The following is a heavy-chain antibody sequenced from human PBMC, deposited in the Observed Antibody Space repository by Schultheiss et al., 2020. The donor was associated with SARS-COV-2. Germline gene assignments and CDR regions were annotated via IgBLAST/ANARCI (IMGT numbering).Heavy chain of an antibody. D-gene: IGHD5-18*01. Sequence: GALRLSFAASGFTFSDHYMDWVRQAPGKGLEWVGRIRNKANSYTTDPAASVKGRFTISRDDSKNSLFLQMNSLKTEDTAVYYCAREQIAMVAFDIWGQGTMVNVSS. CDR1: GFTFSDHY. V-gene: IGHV3-72*01. CDR3: AREQIAMVAFDI. J-gene: IGHJ3*02. CDR2: IRNKANSYTT.